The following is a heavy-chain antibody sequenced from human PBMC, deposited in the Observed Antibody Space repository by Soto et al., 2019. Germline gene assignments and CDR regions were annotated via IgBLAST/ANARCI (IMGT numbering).Heavy chain of an antibody. J-gene: IGHJ6*02. CDR1: GGSISSSNW. D-gene: IGHD6-13*01. CDR2: IYHSGST. V-gene: IGHV4-4*02. Sequence: PSETLSLTCAVSGGSISSSNWWSWVRQPPGKGLEWIGEIYHSGSTNYNPSLKSRVTISVDKSKNQFSLKLSSVTAADTAVYYCASTGGSSSWSGYYYYGMDVWGQGTTVTVSS. CDR3: ASTGGSSSWSGYYYYGMDV.